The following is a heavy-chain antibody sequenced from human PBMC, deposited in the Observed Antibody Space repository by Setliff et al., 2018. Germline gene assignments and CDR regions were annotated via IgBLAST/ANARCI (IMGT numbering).Heavy chain of an antibody. CDR3: ARGWWNYINF. D-gene: IGHD2-15*01. J-gene: IGHJ4*02. V-gene: IGHV1-69*13. Sequence: ASVPVSCKASGGTFSTYAINWVRQAPGQGLEWMGGIIPMFGTTNYARKFQGRVTITADESTITAYMELSSLRSEDTAVYYCARGWWNYINFWGQGIQVTVSS. CDR1: GGTFSTYA. CDR2: IIPMFGTT.